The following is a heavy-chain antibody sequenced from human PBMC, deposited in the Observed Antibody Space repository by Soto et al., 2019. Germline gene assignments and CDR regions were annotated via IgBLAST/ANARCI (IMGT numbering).Heavy chain of an antibody. CDR3: ARGVGSGTYYNQYNWFDP. D-gene: IGHD3-10*01. CDR1: GYTFTNYG. J-gene: IGHJ5*02. CDR2: INTYNGNT. V-gene: IGHV1-18*01. Sequence: QVQLEQSGAEVKKPGASVKVSCKASGYTFTNYGISWVRQAPGQGLEWMGWINTYNGNTNHAQKLQGRVTMTTDTSTSTAYMELRSLRSDDTAVYYCARGVGSGTYYNQYNWFDPWGQGTLVTVSS.